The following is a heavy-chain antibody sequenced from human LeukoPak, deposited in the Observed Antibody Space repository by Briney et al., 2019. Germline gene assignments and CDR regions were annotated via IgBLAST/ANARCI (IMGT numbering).Heavy chain of an antibody. CDR3: ARDGIAAACDH. V-gene: IGHV1-3*01. Sequence: KFQGRVTITRDTSASTAYMELSSLRSEDTAVYYCARDGIAAACDHWGQGTLVTVSS. J-gene: IGHJ4*02. D-gene: IGHD6-13*01.